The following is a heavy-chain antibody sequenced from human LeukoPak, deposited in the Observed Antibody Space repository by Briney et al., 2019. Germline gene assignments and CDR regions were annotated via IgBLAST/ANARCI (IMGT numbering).Heavy chain of an antibody. CDR3: ARLWYYYDSSGTEYP. Sequence: SVKVSCKASGYTFASYDINWVRQATGQGLEWMGGIIPIFGTANYAQKFQGRVTITADESTSTAYMELSSLRSEDTAVYYCARLWYYYDSSGTEYPWGQGTLVTVSS. CDR1: GYTFASYD. V-gene: IGHV1-69*13. J-gene: IGHJ5*02. CDR2: IIPIFGTA. D-gene: IGHD3-22*01.